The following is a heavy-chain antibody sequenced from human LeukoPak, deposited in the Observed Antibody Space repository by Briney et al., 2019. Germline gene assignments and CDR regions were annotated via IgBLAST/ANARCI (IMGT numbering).Heavy chain of an antibody. CDR3: ARGAISHSRDIEL. V-gene: IGHV1-69*05. J-gene: IGHJ4*02. D-gene: IGHD1-7*01. CDR2: IIPIFGTA. Sequence: GSSVKLSCKASGGTFSSYAISWVRQAPGQGLEWMGRIIPIFGTANYAQKFQGRVTITTDESTSTAYMELSSLRSEDTAVYYCARGAISHSRDIELWGQGTLVTVSS. CDR1: GGTFSSYA.